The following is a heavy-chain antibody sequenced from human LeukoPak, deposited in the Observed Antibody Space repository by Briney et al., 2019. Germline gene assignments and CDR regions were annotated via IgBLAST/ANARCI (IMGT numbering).Heavy chain of an antibody. V-gene: IGHV4-61*05. D-gene: IGHD2-21*02. CDR2: IHYSGAT. Sequence: SETLSLTCTVSGGSISSSSYYWGWIRQPPGKGLEWIGYIHYSGATNYCPSLNSQVTISVDTSKNQFSLKLSSVTAADTALYYCATLRGASTAVFDSWGQGTLVTVSS. CDR3: ATLRGASTAVFDS. CDR1: GGSISSSSYY. J-gene: IGHJ4*02.